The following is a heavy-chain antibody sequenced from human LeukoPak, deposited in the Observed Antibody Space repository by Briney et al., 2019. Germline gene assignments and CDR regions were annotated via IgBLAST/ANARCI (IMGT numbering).Heavy chain of an antibody. CDR3: TKSTGNYYYYYALDV. CDR2: ISATDGST. D-gene: IGHD1-1*01. Sequence: GGSLRPSCAPYGFTFSNYAKSWVRQAPGKGLEWVSGISATDGSTYYADSVKGRFIISRDTSKNMLYLQMTSLRAEDTAVYYCTKSTGNYYYYYALDVWGQGTTVTVS. V-gene: IGHV3-23*01. CDR1: GFTFSNYA. J-gene: IGHJ6*02.